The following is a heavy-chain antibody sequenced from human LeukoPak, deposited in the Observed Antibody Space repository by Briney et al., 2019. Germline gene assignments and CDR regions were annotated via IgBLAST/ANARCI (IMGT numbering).Heavy chain of an antibody. D-gene: IGHD2/OR15-2a*01. CDR1: GGTFSSYA. V-gene: IGHV1-69*01. Sequence: GSSVKVSCKASGGTFSSYAISWVRQAPGQGLEWMGGIIPIFGAANYAQKFQGRVTITADESTSTAYMELSSLRSEDTAVYYCAGDHSTFYAWFDPWGQGTLVTVSS. J-gene: IGHJ5*02. CDR2: IIPIFGAA. CDR3: AGDHSTFYAWFDP.